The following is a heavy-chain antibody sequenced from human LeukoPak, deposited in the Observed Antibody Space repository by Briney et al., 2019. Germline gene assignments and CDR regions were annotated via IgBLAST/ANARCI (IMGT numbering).Heavy chain of an antibody. V-gene: IGHV4-34*01. Sequence: PSETLSLTCAVYGGSFSGYYWSWIRQPPGKGPEWIGEINHSGSTNYNPSLKSRVTISVDTSKNQFSLKLSSVTAADTAVYYCAREGIVLMVYAYDYWGQGTLVTVSS. CDR1: GGSFSGYY. D-gene: IGHD2-8*01. J-gene: IGHJ4*02. CDR3: AREGIVLMVYAYDY. CDR2: INHSGST.